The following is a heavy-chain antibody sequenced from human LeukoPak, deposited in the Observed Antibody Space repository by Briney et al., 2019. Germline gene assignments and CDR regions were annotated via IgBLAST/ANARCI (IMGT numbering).Heavy chain of an antibody. CDR1: GDSFTFTSHA. CDR2: LIPIYGSA. CDR3: TGFFYDNSGDAFDI. J-gene: IGHJ3*02. Sequence: SVKVSCKASGDSFTFTSHAISWVRQAPGQGLEWMGGLIPIYGSANYAQKFQGRLTITSDESTRTVYMELSSLRPEDSAVHYCTGFFYDNSGDAFDIWGQGTMVTVSS. D-gene: IGHD3-22*01. V-gene: IGHV1-69*13.